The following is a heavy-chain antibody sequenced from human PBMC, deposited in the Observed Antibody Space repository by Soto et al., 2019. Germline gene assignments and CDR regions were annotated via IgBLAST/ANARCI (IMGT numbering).Heavy chain of an antibody. Sequence: EVQLAESGGGLVQPGRSLSLSGEASGFSFVDYAMHWVRQVPGQGLEWVSGISWDGGYTGYADSVKGRFTISRDNAKKALYLQMNRLRVEDTALYYCVKDEGVCNTISCKDAFDYWGQGTKVTVS. CDR3: VKDEGVCNTISCKDAFDY. CDR1: GFSFVDYA. J-gene: IGHJ3*01. CDR2: ISWDGGYT. V-gene: IGHV3-9*01. D-gene: IGHD3-3*01.